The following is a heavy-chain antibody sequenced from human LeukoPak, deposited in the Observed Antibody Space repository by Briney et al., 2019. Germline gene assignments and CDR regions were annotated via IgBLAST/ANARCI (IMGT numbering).Heavy chain of an antibody. CDR1: GFTFSSYA. V-gene: IGHV3-23*01. CDR2: ISAIGGRT. D-gene: IGHD3-22*01. CDR3: AKDINALSPYYDSNGYYNY. Sequence: PVGSLRLSCAASGFTFSSYAMSWVRQAPGKGLEWVSAISAIGGRTYYADSVKGRFTISRDNSKNTRYLQMNSLRAEDTAVYYCAKDINALSPYYDSNGYYNYWGPGTPVTVSS. J-gene: IGHJ4*02.